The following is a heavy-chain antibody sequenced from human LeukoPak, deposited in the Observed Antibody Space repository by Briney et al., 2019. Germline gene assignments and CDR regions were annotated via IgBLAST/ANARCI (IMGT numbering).Heavy chain of an antibody. CDR3: ARYGRNAFHI. V-gene: IGHV3-23*01. Sequence: PGGSLRLSCAASGFTVSSSYMSWVRQAPGKGLEWVSAITGTGDSAYYAGSVKGRFTISRDNSKNTVFLQMSSLRVEDTAEYYCARYGRNAFHIWGQGTMVTVSS. CDR1: GFTVSSSY. CDR2: ITGTGDSA. J-gene: IGHJ3*02. D-gene: IGHD4-17*01.